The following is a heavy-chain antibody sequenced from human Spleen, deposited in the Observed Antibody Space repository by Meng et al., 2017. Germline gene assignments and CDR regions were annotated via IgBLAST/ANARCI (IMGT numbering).Heavy chain of an antibody. V-gene: IGHV4-34*01. D-gene: IGHD3-22*01. CDR3: ARGREYYDSSDHTRWFDP. J-gene: IGHJ5*02. CDR1: GGSFSGYY. CDR2: INHSGST. Sequence: GSLRLSCAVYGGSFSGYYWSWIRQPPGKGLEWIGEINHSGSTNYNPSLKSRVTISVDTSKNQFSLKLSSVTAADTAVYYCARGREYYDSSDHTRWFDPWGQGTLVTVSS.